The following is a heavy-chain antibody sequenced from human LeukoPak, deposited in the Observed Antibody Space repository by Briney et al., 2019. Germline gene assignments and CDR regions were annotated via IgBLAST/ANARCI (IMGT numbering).Heavy chain of an antibody. D-gene: IGHD5-12*01. CDR3: AREVDGYVYYGMDV. CDR1: GFTFSSYS. CDR2: ISSSSSYI. Sequence: GGSLRLSCAASGFTFSSYSMNWVRQAPGKGLEWVSSISSSSSYIYYTDSVKGRFTISRDNAKNSLYLQMNSLRAEDTAVYYCAREVDGYVYYGMDVWGQGTTVTVSS. J-gene: IGHJ6*02. V-gene: IGHV3-21*01.